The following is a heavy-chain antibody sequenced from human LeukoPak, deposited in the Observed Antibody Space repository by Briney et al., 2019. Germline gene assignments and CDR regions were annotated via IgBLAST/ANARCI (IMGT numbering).Heavy chain of an antibody. J-gene: IGHJ5*02. CDR3: ARDGGGSFSWFDP. Sequence: ASVKVSCEASGYTFSGDYMHWVREAPGQGLEWVGWINPNSGGTHYAQKFQGRVTMTRDTSISTAYMELTSLRSDDTAVYYCARDGGGSFSWFDPWGQGTLVTVSS. V-gene: IGHV1-2*02. CDR1: GYTFSGDY. D-gene: IGHD6-13*01. CDR2: INPNSGGT.